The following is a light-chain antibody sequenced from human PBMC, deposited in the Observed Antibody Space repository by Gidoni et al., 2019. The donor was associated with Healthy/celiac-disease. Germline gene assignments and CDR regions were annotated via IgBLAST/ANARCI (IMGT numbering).Light chain of an antibody. J-gene: IGKJ2*01. CDR2: GAS. CDR3: QQYGSSLYT. CDR1: QSVSSSY. V-gene: IGKV3-20*01. Sequence: EIGLTQSPGTLSLSPGARATLSCRASQSVSSSYLAWYQQKPGQAPRLLIYGASSRATGIPDRFSGSGSGTDFTLTISRLEPEDFAVYYCQQYGSSLYTFGQGTKLEIK.